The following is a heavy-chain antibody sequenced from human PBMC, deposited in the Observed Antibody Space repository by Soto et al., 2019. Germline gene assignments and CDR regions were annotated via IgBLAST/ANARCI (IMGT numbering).Heavy chain of an antibody. CDR3: ASTNYDILTGYYIDAFDI. D-gene: IGHD3-9*01. CDR1: GFTVSSNY. V-gene: IGHV3-66*01. J-gene: IGHJ3*02. CDR2: IYSGGST. Sequence: GSLRLSCAASGFTVSSNYMSWVRQAPGKGLEWVSVIYSGGSTYYADSVKGRFTISRDNSKNTLYLQMNSLRAEDTAVYYCASTNYDILTGYYIDAFDIWGQGTMVTVSS.